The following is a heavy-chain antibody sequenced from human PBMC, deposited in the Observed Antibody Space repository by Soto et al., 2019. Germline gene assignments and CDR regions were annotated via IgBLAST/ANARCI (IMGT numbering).Heavy chain of an antibody. V-gene: IGHV4-30-4*01. CDR3: VTVNLVGAAYYFDY. CDR2: VYYSGTT. Sequence: SETLSLTCTVSGGSIRNGDYYWGWIRQPPGKGLEWIGCVYYSGTTYSHPSLNSRVSISVDTSENQFSLRLTSVTAADTAVYYCVTVNLVGAAYYFDYWGPGTLVTVSS. D-gene: IGHD1-26*01. CDR1: GGSIRNGDYY. J-gene: IGHJ4*02.